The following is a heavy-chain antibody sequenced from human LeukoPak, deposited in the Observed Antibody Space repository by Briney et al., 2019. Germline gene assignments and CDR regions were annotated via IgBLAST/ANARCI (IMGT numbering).Heavy chain of an antibody. CDR3: ARDAGQATPFDY. CDR1: GFTFSSYA. D-gene: IGHD2-15*01. CDR2: ISGSGGST. J-gene: IGHJ4*02. Sequence: GRSLRLSCAASGFTFSSYAMSWVRQAPGKGLEWVSAISGSGGSTYYADSVKGRFTISRDNSKNTLYLQMDSLAAEDTAVYYCARDAGQATPFDYWGPGTLVTVSS. V-gene: IGHV3-23*01.